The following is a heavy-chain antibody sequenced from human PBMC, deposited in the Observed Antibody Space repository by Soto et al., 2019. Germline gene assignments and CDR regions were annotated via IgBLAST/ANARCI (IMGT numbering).Heavy chain of an antibody. V-gene: IGHV3-64D*06. D-gene: IGHD6-6*01. CDR2: ISSNGGST. J-gene: IGHJ6*02. CDR1: GFTFSSYA. CDR3: VKVSAARPSTYYYYGMDV. Sequence: GGSLRLSXSASGFTFSSYAMHWVRQAPGKGLEYVSAISSNGGSTYYADSVKGRFTISRDNSKNTLYLQMSSLRAEDTAVYYCVKVSAARPSTYYYYGMDVWGQGTTVTVSS.